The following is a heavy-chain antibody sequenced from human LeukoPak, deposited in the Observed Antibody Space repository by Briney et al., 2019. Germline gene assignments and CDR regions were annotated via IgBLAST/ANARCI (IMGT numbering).Heavy chain of an antibody. D-gene: IGHD3-22*01. CDR2: INHSGST. V-gene: IGHV4-34*01. Sequence: SETLSLTCAVYGGSFSGYYWSWIRQPPGKGLEWIGEINHSGSTNYNPSLKSRVTISVDTSKNQFSLKLSSVTAADTAVYYCARKDGGYYYYDSSGYNNWFDPWGQGTLVTVSS. CDR3: ARKDGGYYYYDSSGYNNWFDP. CDR1: GGSFSGYY. J-gene: IGHJ5*02.